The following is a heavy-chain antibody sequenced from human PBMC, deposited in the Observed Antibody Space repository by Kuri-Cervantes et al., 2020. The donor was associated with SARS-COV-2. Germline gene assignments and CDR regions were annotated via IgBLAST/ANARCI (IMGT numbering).Heavy chain of an antibody. V-gene: IGHV3-30-3*01. D-gene: IGHD7-27*01. CDR1: GFTFSTYA. CDR2: ISYDGNNE. Sequence: GGSLRLSFAASGFTFSTYAITWARRAPGKGLEWVAVISYDGNNEYYAESVRGRFTISRDNSKNSLYLQMNSLRAEDTAVYYCARSHAVGKTSYFALDVWGQGTTVTVSS. CDR3: ARSHAVGKTSYFALDV. J-gene: IGHJ6*02.